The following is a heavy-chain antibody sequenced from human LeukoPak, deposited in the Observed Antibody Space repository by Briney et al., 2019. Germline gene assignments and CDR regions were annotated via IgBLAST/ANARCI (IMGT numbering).Heavy chain of an antibody. CDR2: INIDVSIT. J-gene: IGHJ2*01. D-gene: IGHD3-10*01. CDR1: GFTFSNYW. V-gene: IGHV3-74*01. Sequence: GGSLRLSCAASGFTFSNYWMHWVRQAPGKGLVWVSRINIDVSITSYADSVKGRFTISRDNTKNTLYLQMNSLRAEDTAVYYCARDPRSGSYYRWYFDLWGRGTLVTVSS. CDR3: ARDPRSGSYYRWYFDL.